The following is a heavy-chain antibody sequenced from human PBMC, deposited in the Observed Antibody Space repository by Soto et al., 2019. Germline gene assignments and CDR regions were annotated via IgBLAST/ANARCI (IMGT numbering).Heavy chain of an antibody. CDR1: GFTTSCNG. D-gene: IGHD2-2*01. V-gene: IGHV1-18*01. CDR2: ISVFNGDT. CDR3: ATKDDHKDDQLYSYAMDI. J-gene: IGHJ6*02. Sequence: DSAKASCKALGFTTSCNGSNSVRQAPGQGLEWMGWISVFNGDTKYAQKFQGRVAVTKDPGTSTAHMELRSLRSDDAAVYFCATKDDHKDDQLYSYAMDIWSQGPTV.